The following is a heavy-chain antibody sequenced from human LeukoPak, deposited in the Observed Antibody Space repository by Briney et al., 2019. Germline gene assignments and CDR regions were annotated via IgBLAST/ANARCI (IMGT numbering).Heavy chain of an antibody. D-gene: IGHD6-19*01. CDR1: GYAFTYYY. J-gene: IGHJ4*02. V-gene: IGHV1-2*02. CDR3: ASGSGWFSGNFDY. Sequence: ASVKVSCKASGYAFTYYYIHWVRQAPGQGLEWMGWINPISGDTNYAQKFQGRVTMIRDTSITTAYMELSRLRSDDTAVYYCASGSGWFSGNFDYWGQGTLVTVSS. CDR2: INPISGDT.